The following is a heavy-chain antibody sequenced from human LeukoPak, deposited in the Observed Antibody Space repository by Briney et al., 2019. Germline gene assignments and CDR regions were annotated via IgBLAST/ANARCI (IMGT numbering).Heavy chain of an antibody. J-gene: IGHJ4*02. CDR2: ISNDGSNK. CDR1: RFTFSSYT. CDR3: ANYVSRSGWSVPFDY. Sequence: GRSLRLSCAASRFTFSSYTMHWVRQAPGKGLEWVAVISNDGSNKYYADSLKGRFTLSRDNNKNTLYLQINSLRAEDTAVYYCANYVSRSGWSVPFDYWGQGILVTVSS. V-gene: IGHV3-30*04. D-gene: IGHD6-19*01.